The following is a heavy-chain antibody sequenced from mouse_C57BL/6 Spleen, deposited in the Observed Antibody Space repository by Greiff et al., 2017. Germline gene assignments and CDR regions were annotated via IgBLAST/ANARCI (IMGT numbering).Heavy chain of an antibody. Sequence: DVMLVESGEGLVKPGGSLKLSCAASGFTFSSYAMSWVRQTPEKRLEWVAYISSGGDYIYYADTVKGRFTISRDNARNTLYLQMSSLKSEDTAMYYCTRDGGSSRYFDVWGTGTTVTVSS. CDR2: ISSGGDYI. D-gene: IGHD1-1*01. CDR1: GFTFSSYA. V-gene: IGHV5-9-1*02. J-gene: IGHJ1*03. CDR3: TRDGGSSRYFDV.